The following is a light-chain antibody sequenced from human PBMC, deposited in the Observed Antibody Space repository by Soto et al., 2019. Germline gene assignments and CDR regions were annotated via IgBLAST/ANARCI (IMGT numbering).Light chain of an antibody. Sequence: EIVLTQSPASLSVSPGERATLSCRASQSVGSNLAWYQQRPGQAPRLLIYAASARATGIPVRFSGSGSGTAFTLSIDSLQSEDFPNYFCQQYNNWPRTFGQGTKLEI. J-gene: IGKJ2*01. CDR3: QQYNNWPRT. CDR1: QSVGSN. V-gene: IGKV3-15*01. CDR2: AAS.